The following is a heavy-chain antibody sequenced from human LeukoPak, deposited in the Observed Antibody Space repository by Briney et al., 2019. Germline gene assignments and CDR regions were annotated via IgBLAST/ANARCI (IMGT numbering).Heavy chain of an antibody. CDR1: GFTFSTYG. V-gene: IGHV3-53*01. CDR3: ARGANIQLWLGIDY. CDR2: IYSGGST. J-gene: IGHJ4*02. D-gene: IGHD5-18*01. Sequence: GGSLRLSCVASGFTFSTYGMSWVRQAPGKGLEWVSVIYSGGSTYYADSVKGRFTISRDNSKNTLYLQMNSLRAEDTAVYYCARGANIQLWLGIDYWGQGTLVTVSS.